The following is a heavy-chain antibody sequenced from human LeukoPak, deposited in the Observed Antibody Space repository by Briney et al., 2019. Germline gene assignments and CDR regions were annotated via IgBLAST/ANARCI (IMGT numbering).Heavy chain of an antibody. J-gene: IGHJ4*02. CDR1: GFTFSDYY. D-gene: IGHD3-22*01. Sequence: GGSLRLSCAASGFTFSDYYMSWIRQAPGKGLEWVSYISSSGSTTYYADSVKGRFTISRDNAKNSLYLQMNSLRAEDTAVYYCARDHLYYYDSSGHFDYWGQGTLVTVSS. CDR2: ISSSGSTT. V-gene: IGHV3-11*04. CDR3: ARDHLYYYDSSGHFDY.